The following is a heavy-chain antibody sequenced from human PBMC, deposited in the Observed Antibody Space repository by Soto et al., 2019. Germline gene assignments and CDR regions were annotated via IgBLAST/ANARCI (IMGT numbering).Heavy chain of an antibody. CDR2: IYYSGST. CDR3: ARDSSSAVFDP. V-gene: IGHV4-30-4*01. CDR1: GGSISSGDYY. Sequence: PSETLSLTCTVSGGSISSGDYYWSWIRQPPGKGLEWIGYIYYSGSTYYNPSLKSRVTISVDTSKNQFSLKLSSVTAADTAVYYCARDSSSAVFDPWGQGTMVTVYS. J-gene: IGHJ5*02. D-gene: IGHD6-6*01.